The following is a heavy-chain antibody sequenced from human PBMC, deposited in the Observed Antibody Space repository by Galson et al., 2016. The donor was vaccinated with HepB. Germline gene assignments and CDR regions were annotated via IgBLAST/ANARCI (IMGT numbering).Heavy chain of an antibody. J-gene: IGHJ4*02. CDR3: ATRLVLRGEN. D-gene: IGHD6-6*01. V-gene: IGHV3-23*01. CDR1: GLNFYNYA. Sequence: SLRLSCAASGLNFYNYAMSWVRLAPGKGLEWVSSISGNGGTTYYADSVKGRFTISRDNSMSTLYLQMHDLRAEDTALYYCATRLVLRGENWGQGTLITVSS. CDR2: ISGNGGTT.